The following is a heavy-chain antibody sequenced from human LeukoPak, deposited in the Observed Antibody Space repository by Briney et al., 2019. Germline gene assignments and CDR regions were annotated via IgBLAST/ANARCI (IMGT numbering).Heavy chain of an antibody. D-gene: IGHD3-3*01. CDR1: GYTFTGYY. J-gene: IGHJ4*02. CDR3: ARGTLEWLFFDY. V-gene: IGHV1-2*02. Sequence: ASVKVSCKASGYTFTGYYMHWVRQAPGQGLEWMGWINPNSGGTNYAQKFQGRVTMTRDTSISTAYMELSRLRSGDTAVYYRARGTLEWLFFDYWGQGTLVTVSS. CDR2: INPNSGGT.